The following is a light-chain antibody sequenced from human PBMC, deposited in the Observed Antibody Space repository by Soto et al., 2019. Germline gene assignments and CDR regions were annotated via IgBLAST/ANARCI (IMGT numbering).Light chain of an antibody. Sequence: EIVLTQSPATLSLSPGERATLSCRASQSVSSYLAWYQQKPGQAPSLLIYDASNRATCIPARFSGSGSGTDFTLTISSLEPEDFAVYYCQQRSNWSLTFGGGTKVEIK. J-gene: IGKJ4*01. CDR3: QQRSNWSLT. CDR2: DAS. V-gene: IGKV3-11*01. CDR1: QSVSSY.